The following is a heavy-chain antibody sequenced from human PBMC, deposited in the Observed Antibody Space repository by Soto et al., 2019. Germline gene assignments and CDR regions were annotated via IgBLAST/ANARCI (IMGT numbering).Heavy chain of an antibody. Sequence: GGPLRLSCAASGFTFSNAWMSWVRQAPGKGLEWVGRIKSKTDGGTTDYAAPVKGRFTISRDDSKNTLYLQMNSLKTEDTAVYYCTTDYDILTVVDYWGQGTLVTVSS. CDR1: GFTFSNAW. D-gene: IGHD3-9*01. J-gene: IGHJ4*02. V-gene: IGHV3-15*01. CDR3: TTDYDILTVVDY. CDR2: IKSKTDGGTT.